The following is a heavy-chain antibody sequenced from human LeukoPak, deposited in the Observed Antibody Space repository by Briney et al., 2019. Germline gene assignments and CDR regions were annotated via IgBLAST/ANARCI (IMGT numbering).Heavy chain of an antibody. D-gene: IGHD2-21*02. CDR1: GGSISSYY. V-gene: IGHV4-59*12. J-gene: IGHJ4*02. CDR2: IYYSGST. Sequence: SETLSLTCTVSGGSISSYYRSWIRQPPGKGLEWIGYIYYSGSTYYNPSLKSRVTISVDTSKNQFSLKLSSVTAADTAVYYCARDCGGDCFIDYWGQGTLVTVSS. CDR3: ARDCGGDCFIDY.